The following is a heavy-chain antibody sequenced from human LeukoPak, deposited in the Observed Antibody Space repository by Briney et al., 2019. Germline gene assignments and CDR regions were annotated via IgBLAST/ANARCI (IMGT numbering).Heavy chain of an antibody. CDR1: GYTFTSYY. J-gene: IGHJ1*01. CDR2: INPSGGST. D-gene: IGHD6-13*01. V-gene: IGHV1-46*01. Sequence: ASVNVSCKASGYTFTSYYMHWVRQAPGQGLEWMGIINPSGGSTSYAQKFQGRVTMTRDTSTSTVYMELSRLRSDDTAVYYCARYHSSRPEYFQHWGQGTLVTVSS. CDR3: ARYHSSRPEYFQH.